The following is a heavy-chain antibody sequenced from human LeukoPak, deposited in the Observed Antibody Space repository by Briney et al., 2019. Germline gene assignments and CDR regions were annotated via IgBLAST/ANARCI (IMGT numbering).Heavy chain of an antibody. CDR2: INPNSGAT. CDR3: ARDGYCRGSSCPFQH. CDR1: GYTFIAYY. J-gene: IGHJ1*01. V-gene: IGHV1-2*02. Sequence: ASVKVSCKASGYTFIAYYMFWVRQAPGQGLEWMGWINPNSGATGHAQKFQCRVTMTRDTSISTSYMEVTGLRSDDTAVYFCARDGYCRGSSCPFQHWGQGTMVTVSS. D-gene: IGHD2-2*03.